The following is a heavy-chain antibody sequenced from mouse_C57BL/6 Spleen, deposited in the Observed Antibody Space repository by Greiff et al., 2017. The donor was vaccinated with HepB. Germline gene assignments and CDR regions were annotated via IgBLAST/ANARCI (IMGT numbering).Heavy chain of an antibody. CDR2: IDPSDSYT. J-gene: IGHJ2*01. D-gene: IGHD1-1*01. V-gene: IGHV1-59*01. Sequence: VQLQQPGAELVRPGTSVKLSCKASGYTFTSYWMHWVKQRPGQGLEWIGVIDPSDSYTNYNQKFKGKATLTVDTSSSTAYMQLSSLTSEDSAVYYCARGTVYWGQGTTLTVSS. CDR3: ARGTVY. CDR1: GYTFTSYW.